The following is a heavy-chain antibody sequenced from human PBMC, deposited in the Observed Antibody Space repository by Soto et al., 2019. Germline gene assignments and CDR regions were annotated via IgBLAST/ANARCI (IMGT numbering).Heavy chain of an antibody. V-gene: IGHV4-39*01. CDR1: GGSISRSSYY. Sequence: SETLSLTCTVSGGSISRSSYYWGWIRQPPGKGLEWIGSIYYSGSTYYNPSLKSRVTISVDTSKNQFSLKLSSVTAADTAVYYCARHLLLYYYDSSGYYLRDAFDIWGQGTMVTVSS. J-gene: IGHJ3*02. CDR2: IYYSGST. CDR3: ARHLLLYYYDSSGYYLRDAFDI. D-gene: IGHD3-22*01.